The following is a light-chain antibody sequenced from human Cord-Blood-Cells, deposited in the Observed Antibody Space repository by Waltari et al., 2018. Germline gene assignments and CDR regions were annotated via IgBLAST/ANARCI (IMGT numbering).Light chain of an antibody. CDR2: DVS. CDR1: QSVSSY. Sequence: EIVLTQSPATLSLSPGERATLSCRASQSVSSYLAWYQQKPGQAPRLLIYDVSNRATGIPAMFSGSGSGTDFTLTISSLEPEDFAVYYCQQRSNWLTFGGGTKVEIK. V-gene: IGKV3-11*01. J-gene: IGKJ4*01. CDR3: QQRSNWLT.